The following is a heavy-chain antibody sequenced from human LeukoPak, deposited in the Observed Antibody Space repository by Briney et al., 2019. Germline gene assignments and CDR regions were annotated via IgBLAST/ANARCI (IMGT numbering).Heavy chain of an antibody. V-gene: IGHV4-4*07. CDR1: GGSISSYY. J-gene: IGHJ5*02. Sequence: SETLSLTCTVSGGSISSYYWSWIRQPAGKGLEWIGRVYTSGSTNYNPSLKSRVTMSVDTSKNQFSLKLSSVTAADTAVYYCARATEPGSSTWDWFDPWGQGTLVTVSS. CDR3: ARATEPGSSTWDWFDP. D-gene: IGHD2-2*01. CDR2: VYTSGST.